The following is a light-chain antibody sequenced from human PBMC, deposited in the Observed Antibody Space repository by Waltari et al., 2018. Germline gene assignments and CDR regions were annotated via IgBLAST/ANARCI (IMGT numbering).Light chain of an antibody. CDR2: TAS. J-gene: IGKJ1*01. Sequence: AIQITQSLSSLFASVGSRVTIPCRASQGIRNDLVMYQQKPGKAPKLLIYTASRLRSGVPSRFSGSASCTEFTLIISSLQPEEFATYYCLQDYSCPRTVGQGTKVEI. CDR3: LQDYSCPRT. V-gene: IGKV1-6*01. CDR1: QGIRND.